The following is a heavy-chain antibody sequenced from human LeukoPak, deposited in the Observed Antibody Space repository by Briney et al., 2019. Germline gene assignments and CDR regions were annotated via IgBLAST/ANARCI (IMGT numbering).Heavy chain of an antibody. Sequence: KPSETLSLTCTVSGGSISSYYWSWIRQPPGKGLEWIGYIYYSGSTNYNPSLKSRVTISVDTSKNQFSLKLSSVTAADTAVYYCARIGHEDYYFDCWGQGTLVTVSS. CDR1: GGSISSYY. CDR2: IYYSGST. CDR3: ARIGHEDYYFDC. J-gene: IGHJ4*02. V-gene: IGHV4-59*01.